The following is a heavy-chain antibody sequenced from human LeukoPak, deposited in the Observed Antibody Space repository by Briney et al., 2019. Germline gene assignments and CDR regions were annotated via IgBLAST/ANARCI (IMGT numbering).Heavy chain of an antibody. CDR3: ARRSGIAVAGAFDY. CDR2: ISGSGEST. Sequence: PGGSLRLSCSASGFTFSNCDMSWGRRPQRQGMELVSGISGSGESTYYADPLKGRFTISRDNSKNTLYLQMNSLRAEDTAVYYCARRSGIAVAGAFDYWGQGNLVTVSS. CDR1: GFTFSNCD. J-gene: IGHJ4*02. D-gene: IGHD6-19*01. V-gene: IGHV3-23*01.